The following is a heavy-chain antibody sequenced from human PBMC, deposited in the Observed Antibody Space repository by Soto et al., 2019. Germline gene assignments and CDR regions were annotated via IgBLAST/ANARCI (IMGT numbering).Heavy chain of an antibody. V-gene: IGHV4-30-2*01. J-gene: IGHJ6*02. Sequence: QLQLQESGSGRVKPSQTLSLTCTVSGGSINSGGYSWIWIRQPPGKGLEWIGYIYHTGNTFYNPSLQSRVTISVDQSKNQFSLSLGSVTAADTAMYYCARVERTLSTPFAYGMDVWGQGTTVTVSS. CDR1: GGSINSGGYS. CDR3: ARVERTLSTPFAYGMDV. D-gene: IGHD2-2*01. CDR2: IYHTGNT.